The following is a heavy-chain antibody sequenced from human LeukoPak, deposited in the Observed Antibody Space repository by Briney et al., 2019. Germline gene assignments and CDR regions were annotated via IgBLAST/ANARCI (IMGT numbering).Heavy chain of an antibody. CDR3: ARDGSGYDLWYYYYYMDV. D-gene: IGHD5-12*01. V-gene: IGHV4-38-2*02. CDR2: IYHSGST. CDR1: GYSISSGYY. J-gene: IGHJ6*03. Sequence: PSETLSLTCTVSGYSISSGYYWGWIRQPPGKGLEWIGSIYHSGSTYYNPSLKSRVTISVDTSKNQFSLKLSSVNAADTAVYYCARDGSGYDLWYYYYYMDVWGKGTTVTVSS.